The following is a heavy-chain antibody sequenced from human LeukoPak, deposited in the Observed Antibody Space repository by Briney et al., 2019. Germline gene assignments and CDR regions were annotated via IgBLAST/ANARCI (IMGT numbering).Heavy chain of an antibody. CDR1: GFTFSSYE. D-gene: IGHD3-10*02. Sequence: GSLRLSCTASGFTFSSYEMNWVRQAPGKGLEWVSYISSSGSTIYYADSVKGRFTISRDNAKNSLYLQMNSLRAEDTAVYYCAELGITMIGGVWGKGTTVTISS. J-gene: IGHJ6*04. CDR3: AELGITMIGGV. V-gene: IGHV3-48*03. CDR2: ISSSGSTI.